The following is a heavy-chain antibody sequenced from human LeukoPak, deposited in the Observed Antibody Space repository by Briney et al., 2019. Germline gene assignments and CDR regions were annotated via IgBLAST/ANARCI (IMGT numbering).Heavy chain of an antibody. V-gene: IGHV4-38-2*02. CDR1: GYSISSGYY. Sequence: SETLSLTCTVSGYSISSGYYWGWIRQPPGKGLEWIGSIYHSGSTYYNPSLKSRVTISVDTSKNQFSLKLSSVTAADTAVYYCARLAAAGIYFDYWGQGTLVTVSS. CDR2: IYHSGST. D-gene: IGHD6-13*01. J-gene: IGHJ4*02. CDR3: ARLAAAGIYFDY.